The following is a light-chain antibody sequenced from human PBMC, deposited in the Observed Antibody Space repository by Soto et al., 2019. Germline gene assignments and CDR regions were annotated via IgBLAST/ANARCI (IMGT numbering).Light chain of an antibody. J-gene: IGLJ2*01. CDR1: SSDVGGYNY. CDR2: DVN. CDR3: CSYAGSYTVL. V-gene: IGLV2-11*01. Sequence: QSALTQPRSVSGSPGQSVTISCTGTSSDVGGYNYVSWYQQHPGKAPKLMIYDVNKRPSGVPDRFSGSKSGNTASLTISGLQAEDEAHYYCCSYAGSYTVLFGGGTQLTVL.